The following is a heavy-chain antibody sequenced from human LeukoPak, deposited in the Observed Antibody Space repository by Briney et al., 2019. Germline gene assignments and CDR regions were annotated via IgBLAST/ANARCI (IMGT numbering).Heavy chain of an antibody. D-gene: IGHD2-15*01. Sequence: SQTLSLTCAVYGGSFSGYYWSWIRQPPGKELACIGEINHSGSTNYNPSIKSRVTISVDTSKNQFSLKLRSVTAAGTAVYYCARTGHCSGGSCYSSDYWGQGTLVTVSS. CDR3: ARTGHCSGGSCYSSDY. J-gene: IGHJ4*02. V-gene: IGHV4-34*01. CDR1: GGSFSGYY. CDR2: INHSGST.